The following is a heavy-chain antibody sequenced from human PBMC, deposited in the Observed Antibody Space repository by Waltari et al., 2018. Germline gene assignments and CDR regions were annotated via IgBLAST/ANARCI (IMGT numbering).Heavy chain of an antibody. Sequence: EVQLVESGGGLVQPGRSLRLSCAASGFTFDDYAMHWVRQAPVKGLEWVSGISWNSGSIGYADSVKGRFTISRDNAKNSLYLQMNSLRAEDTALYYCAKGADPTRRYYGMDVWGQGTTVTVSS. CDR3: AKGADPTRRYYGMDV. V-gene: IGHV3-9*01. J-gene: IGHJ6*02. CDR1: GFTFDDYA. CDR2: ISWNSGSI.